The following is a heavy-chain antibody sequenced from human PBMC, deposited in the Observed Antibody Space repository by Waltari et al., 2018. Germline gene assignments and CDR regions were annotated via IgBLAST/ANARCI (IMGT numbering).Heavy chain of an antibody. D-gene: IGHD5-12*01. J-gene: IGHJ4*02. Sequence: QVQLQESGPGLVKPSETLSLTCAVSGYSISSGYYWGWIRQPPGKGLEWIGSIYHSGSTYYTPSLKSRVTISVDTSKNQFSLKLSSVTAADTAVYYCARGRTNIVATIYYFDYWGQGTLVTVSS. CDR2: IYHSGST. V-gene: IGHV4-38-2*01. CDR1: GYSISSGYY. CDR3: ARGRTNIVATIYYFDY.